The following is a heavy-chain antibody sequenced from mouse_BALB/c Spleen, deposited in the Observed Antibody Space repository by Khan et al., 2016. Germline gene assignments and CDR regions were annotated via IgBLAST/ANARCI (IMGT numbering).Heavy chain of an antibody. Sequence: QVQLQQSGAELARPGASVKLSCKASGYTFTTYWMQWVKQRPGQGLEWIGAIYPGDGDTRYTQKFKGKATLTADKSSSTAYMQLSSLASEDSAVYYCASGHSYYAYDYWGQGTTLPVSS. CDR1: GYTFTTYW. CDR3: ASGHSYYAYDY. J-gene: IGHJ2*01. D-gene: IGHD2-9*01. V-gene: IGHV1-87*01. CDR2: IYPGDGDT.